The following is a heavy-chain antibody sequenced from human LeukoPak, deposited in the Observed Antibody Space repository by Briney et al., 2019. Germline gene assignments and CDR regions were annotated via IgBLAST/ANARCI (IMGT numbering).Heavy chain of an antibody. CDR2: IYYSENT. Sequence: PSQTLSLTCTVSGGTISSGGYYWSWLRQHPGKGLEWIGYIYYSENTYYNPYLKSRVTISLDTSQSQFSLELSSVTAADTAVYYCAYNSVYDYWYFDLWGRGTLVTVSS. J-gene: IGHJ2*01. V-gene: IGHV4-31*03. D-gene: IGHD5/OR15-5a*01. CDR1: GGTISSGGYY. CDR3: AYNSVYDYWYFDL.